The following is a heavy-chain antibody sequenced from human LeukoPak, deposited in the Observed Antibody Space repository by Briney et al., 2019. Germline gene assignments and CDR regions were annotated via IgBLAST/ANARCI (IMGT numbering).Heavy chain of an antibody. Sequence: ASVKVSCKASGYTFTSYYMHWVRQAPGQGLEWMGIINPSGGSTSYAQKFQGRVTMTRDMSTSTVYMELSRLRSDDTAVYYRARVAGIAVAGTDFDYWGQGTLVTVPS. D-gene: IGHD6-19*01. J-gene: IGHJ4*02. CDR1: GYTFTSYY. V-gene: IGHV1-46*01. CDR3: ARVAGIAVAGTDFDY. CDR2: INPSGGST.